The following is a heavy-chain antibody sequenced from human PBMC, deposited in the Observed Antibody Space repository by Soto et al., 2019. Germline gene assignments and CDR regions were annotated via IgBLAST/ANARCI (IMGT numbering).Heavy chain of an antibody. CDR3: AKDRLSGGSYFFDY. Sequence: GGSLRLSCAASGFTFSSYALSWVRQAPGKGLEWVSAISGSGGSTYYADSGKGRFTIYRDKSKNTLYLQMNSLRAEDTAVYYCAKDRLSGGSYFFDYWGQGTLVTVSS. V-gene: IGHV3-23*01. D-gene: IGHD1-26*01. J-gene: IGHJ4*02. CDR1: GFTFSSYA. CDR2: ISGSGGST.